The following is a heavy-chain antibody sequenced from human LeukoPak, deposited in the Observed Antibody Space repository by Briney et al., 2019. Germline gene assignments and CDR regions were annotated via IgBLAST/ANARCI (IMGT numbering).Heavy chain of an antibody. V-gene: IGHV3-23*01. D-gene: IGHD3-22*01. CDR2: ISGSGGST. Sequence: QPGGSLRLSCAASGFTFSSNAMSWVRQAPGKGLEWVSAISGSGGSTYYADSVKGRFTISRDNSKNTLYLQMNSLRAEDTAVYYCAKAQGDYDSSGYYYYYGMDVWGQGTTVTVSS. CDR1: GFTFSSNA. J-gene: IGHJ6*02. CDR3: AKAQGDYDSSGYYYYYGMDV.